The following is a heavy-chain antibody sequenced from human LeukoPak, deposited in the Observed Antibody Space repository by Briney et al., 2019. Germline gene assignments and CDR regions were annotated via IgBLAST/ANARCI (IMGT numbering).Heavy chain of an antibody. D-gene: IGHD6-19*01. J-gene: IGHJ3*01. CDR2: TYYRSKWYN. CDR3: ASQGTAVPGTTGWDGFDF. V-gene: IGHV6-1*01. Sequence: KPSQTLSVTCAISGDSVSSDSAAWNWIRQSPSRGLEWLGRTYYRSKWYNDYAVSVKSRITINADTSRNQFSLQLNSVTPEDTAVYYCASQGTAVPGTTGWDGFDFWGQGTMVTVSS. CDR1: GDSVSSDSAA.